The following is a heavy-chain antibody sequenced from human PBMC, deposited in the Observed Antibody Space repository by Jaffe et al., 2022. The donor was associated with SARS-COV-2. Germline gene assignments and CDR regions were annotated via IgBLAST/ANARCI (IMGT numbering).Heavy chain of an antibody. V-gene: IGHV3-7*01. J-gene: IGHJ4*02. CDR3: TSGGSYFGY. CDR2: IKQDGSES. CDR1: GFTFSNYW. D-gene: IGHD3-16*01. Sequence: EVQLVDSGGGLVQPGGSLRLSCAASGFTFSNYWMSWVRQAPGKGLEWVANIKQDGSESYCVDSVKGRFTLSRDNAKNSLYLQMNSLRAEDTAVYYCTSGGSYFGYWGQGTLVTVSS.